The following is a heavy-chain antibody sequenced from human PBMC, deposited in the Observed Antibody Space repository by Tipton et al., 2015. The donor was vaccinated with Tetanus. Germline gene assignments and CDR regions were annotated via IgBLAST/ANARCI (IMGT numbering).Heavy chain of an antibody. CDR2: IFASGDT. D-gene: IGHD5-24*01. CDR1: GGSVSPYF. Sequence: TLSLTCSVSGGSVSPYFWVWIRQAAGKGLEWIGRIFASGDTNYNPSLKSRVRMSVDTSKNQFSLRLTSVTAADTAVYYCARESVLLDGGFDFWGQGTLVSVSS. CDR3: ARESVLLDGGFDF. J-gene: IGHJ4*02. V-gene: IGHV4-4*07.